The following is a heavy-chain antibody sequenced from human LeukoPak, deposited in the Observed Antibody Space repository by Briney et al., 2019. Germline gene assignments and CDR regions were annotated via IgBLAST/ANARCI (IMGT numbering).Heavy chain of an antibody. V-gene: IGHV4-38-2*02. Sequence: SETLSLTCTVSGYSISSGYYWGWIRQPPGKGLEWIGSIYHSGSTNYNPSLKSRVTISVDTSKNQFSLKLNSVTAADTAVYYCASHRFHSSSWHGGADYWGQGNLVIVSS. D-gene: IGHD6-13*01. CDR3: ASHRFHSSSWHGGADY. CDR2: IYHSGST. CDR1: GYSISSGYY. J-gene: IGHJ4*02.